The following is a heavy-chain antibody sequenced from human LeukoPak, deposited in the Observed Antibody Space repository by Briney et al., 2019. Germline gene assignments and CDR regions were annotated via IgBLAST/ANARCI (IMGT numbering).Heavy chain of an antibody. CDR2: IIPIFGTA. Sequence: ASVKVSCKASGGTFSSYAISWVRQAPGQGLEWMGGIIPIFGTANYAQKFQGRVTITTDESTSTAYMELSSLRSEDTAVYYCARTPRSCSSTSCYWSGHYYYYMDVWGKGTTVTVSS. CDR3: ARTPRSCSSTSCYWSGHYYYYMDV. D-gene: IGHD2-2*01. J-gene: IGHJ6*03. V-gene: IGHV1-69*05. CDR1: GGTFSSYA.